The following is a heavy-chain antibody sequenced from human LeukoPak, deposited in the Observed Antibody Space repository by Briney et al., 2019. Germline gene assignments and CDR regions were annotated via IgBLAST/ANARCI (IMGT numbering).Heavy chain of an antibody. CDR2: ISVSGGIT. J-gene: IGHJ4*02. CDR1: GFTFSSYA. CDR3: AKAGYSYDH. D-gene: IGHD5-18*01. Sequence: GGSLRLSCAASGFTFSSYAMSWVRQAPGKGLEWVSSISVSGGITYYADSVKGRFTISRDNSKNTLYLQMNSLRAEDTAVYYCAKAGYSYDHWGQGTLVTVSS. V-gene: IGHV3-23*01.